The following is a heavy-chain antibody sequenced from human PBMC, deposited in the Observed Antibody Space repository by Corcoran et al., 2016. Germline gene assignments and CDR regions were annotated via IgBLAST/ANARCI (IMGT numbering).Heavy chain of an antibody. V-gene: IGHV3-15*07. CDR3: TTDSGYYVSDD. CDR2: IKSKTDGGKT. D-gene: IGHD3-22*01. CDR1: GFTFSNAW. J-gene: IGHJ4*02. Sequence: EVQLVESGGGLVKPGGSLRLSCAASGFTFSNAWMNWVRQAPGKGLEWVGRIKSKTDGGKTDYAAPVKGRFTISRDDSKNTLYLQMNSLKTEDTAVYYCTTDSGYYVSDDWGQGTLVTVSS.